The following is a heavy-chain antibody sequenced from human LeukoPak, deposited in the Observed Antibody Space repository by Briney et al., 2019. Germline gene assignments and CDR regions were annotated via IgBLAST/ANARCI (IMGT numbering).Heavy chain of an antibody. Sequence: SETLSLTCTVSGGSISSYYWSWIRQPPGKGLEWIGYIYYSGSTNYNPSLKSRVTISVDTSKNQFSLKLSSVTAADTAVYYCARDYYGSGFMDVWGKGTTVTVSS. D-gene: IGHD3-10*01. CDR2: IYYSGST. J-gene: IGHJ6*04. V-gene: IGHV4-59*01. CDR1: GGSISSYY. CDR3: ARDYYGSGFMDV.